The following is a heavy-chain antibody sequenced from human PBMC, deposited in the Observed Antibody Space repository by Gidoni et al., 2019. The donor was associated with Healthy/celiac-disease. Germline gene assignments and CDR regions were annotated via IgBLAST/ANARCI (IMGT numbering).Heavy chain of an antibody. V-gene: IGHV4-34*01. J-gene: IGHJ4*02. D-gene: IGHD3-16*01. CDR1: VWSFGGYY. CDR3: ARYRMVTLRNYFDY. Sequence: QVQLQQWGAGLLKPSETLSLSCTAKVWSFGGYYWSWLRQPPGKGLEWIGEINHSGSTNYNPSLKSRVTISVDTSKNQFSLKLSSVTAADTAVYYCARYRMVTLRNYFDYWGQGTLVTVSS. CDR2: INHSGST.